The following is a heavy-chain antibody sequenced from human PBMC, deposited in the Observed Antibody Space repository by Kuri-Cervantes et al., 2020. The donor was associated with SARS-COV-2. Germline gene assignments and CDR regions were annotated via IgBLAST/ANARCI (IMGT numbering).Heavy chain of an antibody. CDR3: ARVTNYDYVWGSYRYDY. CDR2: ISYDGSNK. CDR1: GFTFSSYA. J-gene: IGHJ4*02. Sequence: LSLTCAASGFTFSSYAMHWVRQAPGKVLEWVAVISYDGSNKYYADSVKGRFTISRDNSKNTLYLQMNSLRAEDTAVYYCARVTNYDYVWGSYRYDYYGQGTLVTVSS. D-gene: IGHD3-16*02. V-gene: IGHV3-30*04.